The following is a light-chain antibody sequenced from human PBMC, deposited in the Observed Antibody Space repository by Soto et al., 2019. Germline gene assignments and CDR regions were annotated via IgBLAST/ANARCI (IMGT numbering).Light chain of an antibody. CDR3: SSFADGFNVV. CDR1: SGDIGGYDY. CDR2: EVF. Sequence: QSVLTQPPSASGSPGQSVTISCTGTSGDIGGYDYVSWYQQHPGKAPKLMIYEVFKRPSEIPARFSASKSGNTASLIVSGLQPEDEAEYFCSSFADGFNVVFGGGTKLTVL. V-gene: IGLV2-8*01. J-gene: IGLJ2*01.